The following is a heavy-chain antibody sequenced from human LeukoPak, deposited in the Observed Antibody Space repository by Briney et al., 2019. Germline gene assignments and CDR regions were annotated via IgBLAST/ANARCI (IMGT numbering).Heavy chain of an antibody. CDR3: AGRHCSGGGCYFAGADPFDY. J-gene: IGHJ4*02. CDR2: IYSGGNI. V-gene: IGHV3-53*01. D-gene: IGHD2-15*01. CDR1: GFTVRSTY. Sequence: GSLRLSCAASGFTVRSTYMSWVRRAPGKGLEWVSVIYSGGNIYYIESVKGRFTISRDTSKSTLYLQMNSLRAEDTAVYFCAGRHCSGGGCYFAGADPFDYWGQGTLVTVSS.